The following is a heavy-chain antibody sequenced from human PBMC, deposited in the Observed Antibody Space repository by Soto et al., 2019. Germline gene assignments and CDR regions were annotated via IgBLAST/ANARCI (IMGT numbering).Heavy chain of an antibody. CDR2: FDPEDGET. D-gene: IGHD3-9*01. J-gene: IGHJ4*02. CDR3: ATKSDYGILTGFDY. CDR1: GYTLTELS. Sequence: ASVKVSCKVSGYTLTELSMHWVRQAPGKGLEWMGGFDPEDGETIYAQKFQGRVTMTEDTSTDTAYMELSSLRSEDTAVYYCATKSDYGILTGFDYWGQGTLVTVSS. V-gene: IGHV1-24*01.